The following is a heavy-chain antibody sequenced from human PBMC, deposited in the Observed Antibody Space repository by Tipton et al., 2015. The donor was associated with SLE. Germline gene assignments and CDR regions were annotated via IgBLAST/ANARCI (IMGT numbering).Heavy chain of an antibody. J-gene: IGHJ6*02. CDR3: ASWYSSPRGYYGMDV. CDR1: GGSISSSSYY. D-gene: IGHD6-13*01. Sequence: TLSLTCTVSGGSISSSSYYWGWIRQPPGKGLEWIGSIYYSGNTYYNPSLKSRVTISVDTSKNQFSLKLSSVTAADTAVYYCASWYSSPRGYYGMDVWGQGTTVTVSS. CDR2: IYYSGNT. V-gene: IGHV4-39*07.